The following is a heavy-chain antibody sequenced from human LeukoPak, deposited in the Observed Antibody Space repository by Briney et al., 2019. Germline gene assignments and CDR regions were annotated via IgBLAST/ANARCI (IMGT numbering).Heavy chain of an antibody. J-gene: IGHJ6*02. D-gene: IGHD4-17*01. CDR3: ARDGPVTPSYYYYYGMDV. CDR1: GFTFSSYW. CDR2: IKQDGSEK. Sequence: PGGSLRLSCAASGFTFSSYWMSWVRQAAGKGLEWVANIKQDGSEKYYVDSVKGRFTISRDNAKNSLYLQMNSLRAEDTAVYYCARDGPVTPSYYYYYGMDVWGQGTTVTVSS. V-gene: IGHV3-7*01.